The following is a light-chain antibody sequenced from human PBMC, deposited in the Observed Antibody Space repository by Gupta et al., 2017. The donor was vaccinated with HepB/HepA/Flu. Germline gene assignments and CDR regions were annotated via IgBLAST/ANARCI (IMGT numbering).Light chain of an antibody. CDR1: SSDVGSFDL. CDR2: EVS. V-gene: IGLV2-23*02. J-gene: IGLJ3*02. Sequence: QSALTPPASVSGSPGQSITFSCTGTSSDVGSFDLVSWYQQHPGKAPKVMIYEVSKRPSGVSKRFAGSKSGNTASLTISGLQAEDEADYYCCSYAGSTIWVFGGGTKLTVL. CDR3: CSYAGSTIWV.